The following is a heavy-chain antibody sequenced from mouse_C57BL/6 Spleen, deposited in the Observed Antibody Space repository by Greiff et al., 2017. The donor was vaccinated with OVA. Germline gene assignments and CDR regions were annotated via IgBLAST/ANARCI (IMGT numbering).Heavy chain of an antibody. CDR2: IHPISGST. V-gene: IGHV1-64*01. Sequence: VQLQQPGAELVKPGASVKLSCKASGYTFTSYWMHWVKQRPGQGLEWIGMIHPISGSTNYNEKFKSKATLTVDKSSSPAYMHLSSMTSEDSAVDYCARSGYDGSSYWYCDVWGTGTTVTVSS. CDR1: GYTFTSYW. D-gene: IGHD3-1*01. CDR3: ARSGYDGSSYWYCDV. J-gene: IGHJ1*03.